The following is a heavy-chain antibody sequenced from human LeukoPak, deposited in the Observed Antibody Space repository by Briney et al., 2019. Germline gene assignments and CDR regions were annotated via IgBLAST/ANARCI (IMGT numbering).Heavy chain of an antibody. CDR2: ISGSGGTA. CDR1: GFTFSIYA. J-gene: IGHJ5*02. Sequence: GGSLRLSCAASGFTFSIYAMSWVRQAPGKGLEWVSTISGSGGTAYYADSVKGRFTISRDNSKNTLYLQMNSLRAEDTAVYYCASLWFGELLLGPNWFDPWGQGTLVTVSS. D-gene: IGHD3-10*01. V-gene: IGHV3-23*01. CDR3: ASLWFGELLLGPNWFDP.